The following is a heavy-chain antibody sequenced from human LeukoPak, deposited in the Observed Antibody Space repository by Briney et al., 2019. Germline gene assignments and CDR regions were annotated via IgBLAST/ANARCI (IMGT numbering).Heavy chain of an antibody. CDR1: GFTFNSAW. V-gene: IGHV3-15*01. CDR3: AKLREWELPDLFDY. D-gene: IGHD1-26*01. Sequence: GGSLRLSCATSGFTFNSAWMNWVRQAPGKGLEWIGRIKSRTDGGTTDYAVPVKGRFTISRVDSKDTLYLQMNSLRTEDTAVYYCAKLREWELPDLFDYWGQGTLVTVSS. J-gene: IGHJ4*02. CDR2: IKSRTDGGTT.